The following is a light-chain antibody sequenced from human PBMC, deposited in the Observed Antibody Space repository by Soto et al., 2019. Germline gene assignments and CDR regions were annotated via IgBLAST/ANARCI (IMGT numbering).Light chain of an antibody. CDR2: GAS. CDR1: QSVGSG. V-gene: IGKV3-15*01. Sequence: EIVMTQSPATVSLSPWDRATLSCRASQSVGSGLSWYQQKPGQAPRLLIYGASTRATGIPARFSGSGSGTEFTLTISSLQSEDYAVYYCQQYNNWPPYTFGQGTKVDIK. J-gene: IGKJ2*01. CDR3: QQYNNWPPYT.